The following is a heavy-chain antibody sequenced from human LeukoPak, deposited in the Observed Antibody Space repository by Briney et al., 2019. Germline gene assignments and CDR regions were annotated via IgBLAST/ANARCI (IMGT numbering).Heavy chain of an antibody. CDR1: GFTFSSYA. V-gene: IGHV3-23*01. CDR3: AKGRSGPYYDYVWGSYRSLWDLIRGIDY. D-gene: IGHD3-16*02. Sequence: PGGSLRLSCAASGFTFSSYAMSWVRQAPGKGLEWVSAISGSGGSTYYADSVKGRFTISRDNSKNTLYLQVNSLRAEDTAVYYCAKGRSGPYYDYVWGSYRSLWDLIRGIDYWGQGTLVTVSS. CDR2: ISGSGGST. J-gene: IGHJ4*02.